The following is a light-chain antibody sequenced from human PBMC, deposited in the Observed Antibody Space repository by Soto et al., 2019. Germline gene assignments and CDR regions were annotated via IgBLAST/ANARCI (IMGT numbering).Light chain of an antibody. CDR3: QQYGSSPLT. J-gene: IGKJ4*01. CDR1: QSVPSTY. Sequence: EIVLTQSPGTLSLSPGERATLSCRASQSVPSTYLAWYQQKLGQAPSLPIHGASSRAAGIPDRFSGSGFGTDFTLTISRLEPEDFAVYYCQQYGSSPLTFGGGTKVEIK. CDR2: GAS. V-gene: IGKV3-20*01.